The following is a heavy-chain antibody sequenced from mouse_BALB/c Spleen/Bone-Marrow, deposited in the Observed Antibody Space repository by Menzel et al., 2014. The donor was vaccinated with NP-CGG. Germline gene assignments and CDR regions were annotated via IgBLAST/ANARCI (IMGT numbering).Heavy chain of an antibody. D-gene: IGHD2-4*01. J-gene: IGHJ3*01. CDR2: IYPGNSDT. V-gene: IGHV1-5*01. CDR3: TRSYYDYGGFPY. CDR1: GYSFTRYW. Sequence: EVKLVESGTVLARPGASVKMSCKASGYSFTRYWMHWVKQRPGQGLEWIGVIYPGNSDTIYNQKFKGKAKLTAVTSASTAYMELSSLTNEDSAVYYCTRSYYDYGGFPYWGQGTLVTVSA.